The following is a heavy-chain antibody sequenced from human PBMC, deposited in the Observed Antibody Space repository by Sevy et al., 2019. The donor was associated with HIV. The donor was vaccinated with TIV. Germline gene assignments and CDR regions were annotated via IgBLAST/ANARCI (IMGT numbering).Heavy chain of an antibody. CDR2: IYYNGHI. J-gene: IGHJ4*02. CDR3: AGENAWGRGYS. V-gene: IGHV4-59*08. Sequence: SETLSRTCTVSGGSITSLYWNWIRQPPGKGLEWIANIYYNGHINYNPSLKSRVTLSLDTSKNQFCLRLSSVTAADTAMYYCAGENAWGRGYSWGQGTLVTVSS. CDR1: GGSITSLY. D-gene: IGHD1-26*01.